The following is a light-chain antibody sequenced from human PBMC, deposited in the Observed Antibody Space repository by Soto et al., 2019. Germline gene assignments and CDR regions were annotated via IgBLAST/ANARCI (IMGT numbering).Light chain of an antibody. CDR1: QAVSTW. Sequence: DLQMTQSPSTLPASVGDRVTITCRASQAVSTWLAWYQQKPGDAPKLLIYAASTLQSGIPSRFSGSGSGTDFTLTIRSLQPEDFATYYCQQGASFPRTFGGGTRWIS. V-gene: IGKV1-12*01. CDR3: QQGASFPRT. J-gene: IGKJ4*01. CDR2: AAS.